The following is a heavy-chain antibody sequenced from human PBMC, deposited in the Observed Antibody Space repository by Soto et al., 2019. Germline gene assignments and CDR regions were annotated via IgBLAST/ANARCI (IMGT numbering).Heavy chain of an antibody. J-gene: IGHJ5*02. Sequence: ASVKVSCKASGYTFTSYGISWVRQAPGQGLEWMGWISAYNGNTNYAQKLQGRVTMTTDTSTSTAYMELRSLRSDDTAVYYCARDETLHLTGLGRTFYDSSGYYSADNWLDPCGQGTLVTVSS. D-gene: IGHD3-22*01. V-gene: IGHV1-18*01. CDR1: GYTFTSYG. CDR3: ARDETLHLTGLGRTFYDSSGYYSADNWLDP. CDR2: ISAYNGNT.